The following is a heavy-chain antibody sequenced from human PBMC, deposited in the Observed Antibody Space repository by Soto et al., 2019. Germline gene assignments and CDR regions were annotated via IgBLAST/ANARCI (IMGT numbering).Heavy chain of an antibody. Sequence: QVQLVQSGAEVKKPGSSVKVSCKASGGTFSSYTISWVRQAPGQGLEWMGRIIPILGIANYAQKFQGRVTITADKSTSTAYMELSSVRSEDTAVYYCARDSSGWSNWFAPWGQGTLVTVSS. CDR3: ARDSSGWSNWFAP. D-gene: IGHD6-19*01. J-gene: IGHJ5*02. V-gene: IGHV1-69*08. CDR2: IIPILGIA. CDR1: GGTFSSYT.